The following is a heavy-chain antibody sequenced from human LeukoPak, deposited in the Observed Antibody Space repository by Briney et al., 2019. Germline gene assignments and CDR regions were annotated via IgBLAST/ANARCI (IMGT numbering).Heavy chain of an antibody. Sequence: GGSLRLSCAASGFTFSSYWMNWARQAPGKGLEWVASINHNGNVNYYVDSVKGRFTISRDNAKNSLYLQMSNLRAEDTAVYYCAKDMRAAILPQYWVDVWGQGTTVTASS. CDR3: AKDMRAAILPQYWVDV. V-gene: IGHV3-7*03. J-gene: IGHJ6*02. D-gene: IGHD2-2*02. CDR1: GFTFSSYW. CDR2: INHNGNVN.